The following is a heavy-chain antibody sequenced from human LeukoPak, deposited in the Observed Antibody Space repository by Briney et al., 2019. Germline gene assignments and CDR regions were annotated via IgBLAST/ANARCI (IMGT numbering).Heavy chain of an antibody. CDR3: ARVLGGDRSGGYSILPFDY. J-gene: IGHJ4*02. CDR1: GGSISSGGYY. Sequence: SETLSLTCTVSGGSISSGGYYWSWIRQHPGKGLEWIGYIYYSGNTYYNPSVKSRVTISVDTSKNQFSLKLSSVTAADTAVYYCARVLGGDRSGGYSILPFDYWGQGTLVTVSS. D-gene: IGHD2-21*02. V-gene: IGHV4-31*03. CDR2: IYYSGNT.